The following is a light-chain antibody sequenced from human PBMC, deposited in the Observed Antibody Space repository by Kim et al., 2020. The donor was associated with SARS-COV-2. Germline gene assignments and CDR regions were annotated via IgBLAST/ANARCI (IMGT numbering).Light chain of an antibody. CDR3: QSYDSSLSGWV. J-gene: IGLJ3*02. CDR1: SSNIGAGYD. Sequence: RVTISCTGSSSNIGAGYDVHWYQQLPGTATKPLIYGNSNRPSGVPDRFSGSKSGTAASLAITGLQAEDEADYYCQSYDSSLSGWVFGGGTQLTVL. V-gene: IGLV1-40*01. CDR2: GNS.